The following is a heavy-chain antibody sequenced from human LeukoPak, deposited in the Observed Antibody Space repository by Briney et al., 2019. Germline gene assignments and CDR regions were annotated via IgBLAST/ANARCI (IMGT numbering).Heavy chain of an antibody. CDR1: GFTFSSYG. D-gene: IGHD3-22*01. CDR2: ISYDGSNK. J-gene: IGHJ4*02. V-gene: IGHV3-30*18. CDR3: AKSQDYYDSSGYFIN. Sequence: GGSLRLSCAASGFTFSSYGMHWVRQAPGKGLEWVAVISYDGSNKYYADSVKGRFTISRDNSKNTLYLQMNSLRAEDTAVYYCAKSQDYYDSSGYFINWGQGTLVTVSS.